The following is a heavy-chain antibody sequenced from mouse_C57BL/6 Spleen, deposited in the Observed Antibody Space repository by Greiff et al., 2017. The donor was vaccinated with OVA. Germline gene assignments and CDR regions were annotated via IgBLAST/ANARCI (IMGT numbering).Heavy chain of an antibody. CDR1: GYTFTDYN. V-gene: IGHV1-18*01. J-gene: IGHJ4*01. CDR2: INPNNGGT. Sequence: EVKLQQSGPELVKPGASVKIPCKASGYTFTDYNMDWVKQSHGKSLEWIGDINPNNGGTIYNQKFKGKATLTVDKSSSTAYMELRSLTAEDTAVDDGARLGRSLRAMDYWGQGTSVTVSS. CDR3: ARLGRSLRAMDY.